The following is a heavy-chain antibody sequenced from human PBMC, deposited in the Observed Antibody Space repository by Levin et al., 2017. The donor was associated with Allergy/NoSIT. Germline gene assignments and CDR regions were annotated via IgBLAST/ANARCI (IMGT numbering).Heavy chain of an antibody. Sequence: SETLSLTCTVSGDSISDSHYSWAWIRQSPGKGLQWIGNVYYSGRTYYNPSLTSPVLISLDTSKNQFSLRLDSVTAADTAVYYCARDLNTYASGWYPSGFDPWGQGTPVTVSS. CDR1: GDSISDSHYS. CDR2: VYYSGRT. D-gene: IGHD6-19*01. CDR3: ARDLNTYASGWYPSGFDP. V-gene: IGHV4-39*07. J-gene: IGHJ5*02.